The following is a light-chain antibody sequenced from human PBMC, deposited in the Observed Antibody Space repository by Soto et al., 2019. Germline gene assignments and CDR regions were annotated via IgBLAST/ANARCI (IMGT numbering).Light chain of an antibody. CDR3: QQYYGLPPLT. J-gene: IGKJ5*01. CDR1: QNITNN. V-gene: IGKV1-33*01. Sequence: DIQMAPSPSFLAASIGDRGALTWPGSQNITNNLSWYQQKPGKAPNLLIYHASKLAKGVTSRFSGSGSGTDFSFIITSLQREDLATYYCQQYYGLPPLTFGQGTRLEIK. CDR2: HAS.